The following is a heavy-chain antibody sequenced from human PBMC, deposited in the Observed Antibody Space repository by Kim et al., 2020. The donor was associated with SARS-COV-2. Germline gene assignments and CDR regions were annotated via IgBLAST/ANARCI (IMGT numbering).Heavy chain of an antibody. D-gene: IGHD3-3*01. Sequence: SETLSLTCTVSGGSISSGGYYWSWIRQHPGKGLEWIGYIYYSGSTYYNPSLKSRVTISVDTSKNQFSLKLSSVTAADTAVYYGAGGRITIFGVVTEFDYWGQGTLVTVSS. CDR3: AGGRITIFGVVTEFDY. J-gene: IGHJ4*02. V-gene: IGHV4-31*03. CDR1: GGSISSGGYY. CDR2: IYYSGST.